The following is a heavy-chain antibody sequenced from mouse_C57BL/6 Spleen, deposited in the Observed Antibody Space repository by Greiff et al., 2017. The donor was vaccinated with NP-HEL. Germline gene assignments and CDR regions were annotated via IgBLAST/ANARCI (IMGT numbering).Heavy chain of an antibody. V-gene: IGHV5-17*01. CDR3: ARVITTVVSAMDY. CDR2: ISSGSSTI. J-gene: IGHJ4*01. CDR1: GFTFSDYG. D-gene: IGHD1-1*01. Sequence: EVKVVESGGGLVKPGGSLKLSCAASGFTFSDYGMHWVRQAPEKGLEWVAYISSGSSTIYYADTVKGRFTISRDNAKNTLFLQMTSLRSEDTAMYYCARVITTVVSAMDYWGQGTSVTVSS.